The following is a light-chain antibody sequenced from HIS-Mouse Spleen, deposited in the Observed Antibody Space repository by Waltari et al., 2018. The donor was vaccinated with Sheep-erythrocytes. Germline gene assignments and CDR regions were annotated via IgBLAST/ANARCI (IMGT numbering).Light chain of an antibody. J-gene: IGLJ1*01. Sequence: QSALTQPRSVSGSPGQSVTISCTGTSSDVGGYNYVSWYQQYPGKAPKLMIYDVSKRPSGIPDRFSGSTSGTTASLRISGRQAEDEADYYCCSYAGSYNHVFATGTKVTVL. CDR1: SSDVGGYNY. V-gene: IGLV2-11*01. CDR2: DVS. CDR3: CSYAGSYNHV.